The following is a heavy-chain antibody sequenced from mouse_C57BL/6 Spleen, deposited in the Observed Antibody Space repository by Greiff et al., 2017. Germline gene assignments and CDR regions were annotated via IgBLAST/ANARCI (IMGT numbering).Heavy chain of an antibody. V-gene: IGHV14-4*01. CDR3: TSTGTEMDY. D-gene: IGHD4-1*02. CDR1: GFNIKDDY. J-gene: IGHJ4*01. CDR2: IDPENGDT. Sequence: EVQLQQSGAELVRPGASVKLSCTASGFNIKDDYMHWVKQRPEQGLEWIGWIDPENGDTEYASKFQGKATITADTSSNTAYLQLSSLTSEDTAVYYCTSTGTEMDYWGQGTSVTVSS.